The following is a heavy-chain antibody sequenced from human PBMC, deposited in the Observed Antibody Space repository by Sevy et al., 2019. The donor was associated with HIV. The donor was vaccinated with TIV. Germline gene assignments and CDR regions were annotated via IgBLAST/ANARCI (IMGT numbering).Heavy chain of an antibody. CDR2: IYYSGST. D-gene: IGHD3-10*01. CDR3: PLSVDTSRNQLSLRLSSVTAADTAVYYCASRAKGANYDFWSGYYPRDDWFDP. CDR1: GGSISSSSYY. Sequence: SETLSLTCTVSGGSISSSSYYWGWIRQPPGKGLEWIGRIYYSGSTYYNPSLKSRVTISVDTSKNQFSLKLSSVTATRPVGSSVPLSVDTSRNQLSLRLSSVTAADTAVYYCASRAKGANYDFWSGYYPRDDWFDPWGQGTLVTVSS. V-gene: IGHV4-39*01. J-gene: IGHJ5*02.